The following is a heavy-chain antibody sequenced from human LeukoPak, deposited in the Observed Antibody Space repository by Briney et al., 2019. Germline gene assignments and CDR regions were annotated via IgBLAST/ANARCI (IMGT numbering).Heavy chain of an antibody. CDR3: ARGFNYGDY. CDR2: IDSGGNT. CDR1: GFTVSSNH. Sequence: GGSLRLSCAAFGFTVSSNHMNWVRQAPGKGLEWVSAIDSGGNTFYADSVKGRFTISRDNSKNTLYLQMNSLRAEDTAVYYCARGFNYGDYWGQGTLVTVSS. D-gene: IGHD5-18*01. J-gene: IGHJ4*02. V-gene: IGHV3-53*01.